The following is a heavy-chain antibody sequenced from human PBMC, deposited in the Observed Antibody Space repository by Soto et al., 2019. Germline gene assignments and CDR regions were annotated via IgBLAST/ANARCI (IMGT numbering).Heavy chain of an antibody. Sequence: QVQLVESGGGVVQPGRSLRLSCAASEFTFSNYGMHWVRQAPGKGLEWVAVLLNDGSNRYHGDFVKDRLTLSRDNWKNTLYLQMNRLRAEDTAVYYCARDDEYSGNGMDVWGQGTKVTVS. CDR2: LLNDGSNR. CDR3: ARDDEYSGNGMDV. J-gene: IGHJ6*02. V-gene: IGHV3-33*01. CDR1: EFTFSNYG. D-gene: IGHD3-10*01.